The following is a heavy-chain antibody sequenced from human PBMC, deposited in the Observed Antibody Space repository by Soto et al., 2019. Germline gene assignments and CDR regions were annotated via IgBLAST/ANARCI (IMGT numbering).Heavy chain of an antibody. CDR2: ISGSGGST. Sequence: GSLRLSCAASGFTFSSYAMSWVRQAPGKGLEWVSAISGSGGSTYYAGSVKGRFTISRDNSKNTLYLQMNSLRAEDTAVYYCAKARYCSGGSCYHFDYWGQGTLVTVSS. V-gene: IGHV3-23*01. CDR1: GFTFSSYA. CDR3: AKARYCSGGSCYHFDY. J-gene: IGHJ4*02. D-gene: IGHD2-15*01.